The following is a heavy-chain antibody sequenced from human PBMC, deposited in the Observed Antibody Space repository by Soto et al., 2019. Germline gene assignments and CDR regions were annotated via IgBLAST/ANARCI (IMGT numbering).Heavy chain of an antibody. J-gene: IGHJ4*02. CDR2: MYYSGSS. CDR3: ARQRLLRLKPDFDI. CDR1: GGSTSDKSYF. D-gene: IGHD2-21*02. Sequence: SETLSLTCSVSGGSTSDKSYFWGWVRQSPGKGLEWIGSMYYSGSSYYNPSLKSRVAISVDTSRNQFSLKLRSVTAADTAVYFCARQRLLRLKPDFDIWGQGTLDTVS. V-gene: IGHV4-39*01.